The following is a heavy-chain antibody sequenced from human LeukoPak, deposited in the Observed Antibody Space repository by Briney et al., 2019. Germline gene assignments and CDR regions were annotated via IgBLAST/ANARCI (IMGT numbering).Heavy chain of an antibody. CDR2: INYSGST. J-gene: IGHJ6*02. Sequence: SETLSLTCTVSGGSISSYYWSWIRQPPGKGLEWIGCINYSGSTNYNPSLKSRVTISVDTSKNQFSLKLSSVTAADTAVYYCAREVGYYGSGSYRYYYYYGMDVWGQGTTVTVSS. CDR1: GGSISSYY. D-gene: IGHD3-10*01. CDR3: AREVGYYGSGSYRYYYYYGMDV. V-gene: IGHV4-59*01.